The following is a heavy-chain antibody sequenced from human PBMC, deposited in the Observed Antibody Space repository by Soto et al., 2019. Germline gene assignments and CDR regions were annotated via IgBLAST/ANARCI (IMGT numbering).Heavy chain of an antibody. CDR3: ARDRRGRLGYYYGMDV. V-gene: IGHV1-18*04. Sequence: ASVKVSCKASGYTFTSYGISWVRQAPGQGFEWMGWISAYNGNTNYAQKLQGRVTMTTDTSTSTAYMELRSLRSDDTAVYYCARDRRGRLGYYYGMDVWGQGTTVTVSS. CDR2: ISAYNGNT. D-gene: IGHD3-16*01. J-gene: IGHJ6*02. CDR1: GYTFTSYG.